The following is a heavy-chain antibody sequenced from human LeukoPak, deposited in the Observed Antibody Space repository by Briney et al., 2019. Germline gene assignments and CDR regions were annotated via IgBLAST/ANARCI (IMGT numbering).Heavy chain of an antibody. Sequence: GGSLRLSCAASGFTFRNYLMNWVRQAPGKGLEWVSSISSSSSYIYYAASVKGRFTNSRDTTKNSLYLQMNSLRDEDTAVYYCARSPPRTGRFGVALTPAFDIWGQGTMVTVSS. CDR2: ISSSSSYI. V-gene: IGHV3-21*01. CDR1: GFTFRNYL. D-gene: IGHD3-3*01. CDR3: ARSPPRTGRFGVALTPAFDI. J-gene: IGHJ3*02.